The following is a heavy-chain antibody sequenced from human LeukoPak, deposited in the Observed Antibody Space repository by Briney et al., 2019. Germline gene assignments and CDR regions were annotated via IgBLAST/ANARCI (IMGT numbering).Heavy chain of an antibody. CDR2: ISSSGSTI. V-gene: IGHV3-48*03. CDR3: AREGMATINY. J-gene: IGHJ4*02. CDR1: GFTFSSYE. D-gene: IGHD5-24*01. Sequence: GGSLRLSCAASGFTFSSYEMNRVRQAPGKGLEWVSYISSSGSTIYYADSVKGRFTISRDNAKNSLYLQMNSLRAEDTAVYYCAREGMATINYWGQGTLVTVSS.